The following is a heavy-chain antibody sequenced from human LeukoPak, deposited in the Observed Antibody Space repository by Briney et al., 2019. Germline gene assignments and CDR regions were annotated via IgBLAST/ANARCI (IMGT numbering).Heavy chain of an antibody. Sequence: ASVKVSCTASGYTFTSYYMHWVRQAPGQGLEWMGIINPSGGSTSYAQKFQGRVTMTRDTSTSTVYMELSSLRSEDTAVYYCARGIYVGRQYSSGYYSQYFDYWGQGTLVTVSS. V-gene: IGHV1-46*01. CDR2: INPSGGST. CDR3: ARGIYVGRQYSSGYYSQYFDY. D-gene: IGHD3-22*01. CDR1: GYTFTSYY. J-gene: IGHJ4*02.